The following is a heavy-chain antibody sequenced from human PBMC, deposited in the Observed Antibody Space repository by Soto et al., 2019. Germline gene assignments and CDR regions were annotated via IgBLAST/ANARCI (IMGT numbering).Heavy chain of an antibody. D-gene: IGHD3-3*01. J-gene: IGHJ4*02. CDR3: RIQNRGNTIFGVVIIGEDY. CDR2: INHSGST. Sequence: SETLSLTCAVYGGSFVGYYCSCVRHPALKWREWIGEINHSGSTNYNPSLKSRVTISVDTSKNQFSLKLSSVTAADTAVYYCRIQNRGNTIFGVVIIGEDYWGQGTLVTVSS. CDR1: GGSFVGYY. V-gene: IGHV4-34*01.